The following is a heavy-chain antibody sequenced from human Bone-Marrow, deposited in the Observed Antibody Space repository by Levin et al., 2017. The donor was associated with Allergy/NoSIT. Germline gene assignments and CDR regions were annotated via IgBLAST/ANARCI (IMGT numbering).Heavy chain of an antibody. CDR1: GHTLTELS. V-gene: IGHV1-24*01. Sequence: ASVKVSCKVTGHTLTELSMHWVRQVPGKGLEWMGGFDPEDGEIIYAQQFQGRVTMTEGTSTDTAYMELSSLRSDDTAIYYCATIKKAVVTPFGLHAFDFWGQGTMVTVSS. D-gene: IGHD4-23*01. J-gene: IGHJ3*01. CDR2: FDPEDGEI. CDR3: ATIKKAVVTPFGLHAFDF.